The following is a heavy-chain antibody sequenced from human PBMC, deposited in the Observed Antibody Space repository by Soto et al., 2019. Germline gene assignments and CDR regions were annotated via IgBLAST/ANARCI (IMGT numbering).Heavy chain of an antibody. Sequence: QVQLQQWGAGLLKPWETLSLTCAVYGGSFSGYNWSWIRQPPGKGLEWIGEINHSGSTNYNPSLKSRVTISVDTSKYQFSLKLSSVTAADTAVYYCARAPRWAAADKGYFQHWGQGTLVTVSS. D-gene: IGHD6-13*01. CDR1: GGSFSGYN. CDR3: ARAPRWAAADKGYFQH. V-gene: IGHV4-34*01. J-gene: IGHJ1*01. CDR2: INHSGST.